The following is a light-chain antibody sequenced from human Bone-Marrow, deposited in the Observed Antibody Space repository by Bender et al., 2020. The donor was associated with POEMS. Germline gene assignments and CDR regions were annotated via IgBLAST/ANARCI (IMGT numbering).Light chain of an antibody. CDR2: EAS. Sequence: QSALTQPASVSGSPGQSITISCTGVSSDIGNYKLVSWYQQHPGKAPKLIIYEASERPSGVSDRFSGSKSGNTASLTISGLQAEDEADYYCCSYAGSSPSVLFGGGTKLTVL. CDR3: CSYAGSSPSVL. J-gene: IGLJ2*01. CDR1: SSDIGNYKL. V-gene: IGLV2-23*01.